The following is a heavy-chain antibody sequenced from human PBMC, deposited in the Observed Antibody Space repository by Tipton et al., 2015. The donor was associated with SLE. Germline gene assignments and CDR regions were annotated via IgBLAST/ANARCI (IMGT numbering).Heavy chain of an antibody. V-gene: IGHV4-39*07. J-gene: IGHJ4*02. CDR2: IYYSGST. CDR3: ARLLGGVQGLPQNDY. D-gene: IGHD3-16*01. CDR1: GGSLSSGSYY. Sequence: TLSLTCPVSGGSLSSGSYYWGWIRQPPGKGLEWSGSIYYSGSTYYNPSLKSRVTISVDTSKNQFSLKLSSVTAADTAVYYCARLLGGVQGLPQNDYWGQGTLVTVSS.